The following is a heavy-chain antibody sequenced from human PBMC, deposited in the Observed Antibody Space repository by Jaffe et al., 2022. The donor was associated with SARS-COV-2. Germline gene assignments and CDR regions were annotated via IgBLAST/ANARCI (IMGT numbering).Heavy chain of an antibody. D-gene: IGHD5-12*01. CDR1: GFTFSSYA. CDR2: ISGSGGST. Sequence: EVQLVESGGGLVQPGGSLRLSCAASGFTFSSYAMSWVRQAPGKGLEWVSAISGSGGSTYYADSVKGRFTISRDNSKNTLYLQMNSLRAEDTAVYYCAKELYSGYDLDLIFDYWGQGTLVTVSS. V-gene: IGHV3-23*04. CDR3: AKELYSGYDLDLIFDY. J-gene: IGHJ4*02.